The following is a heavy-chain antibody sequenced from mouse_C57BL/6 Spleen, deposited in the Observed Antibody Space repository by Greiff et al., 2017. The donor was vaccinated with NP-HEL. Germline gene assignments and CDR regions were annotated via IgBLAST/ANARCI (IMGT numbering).Heavy chain of an antibody. CDR1: GYTFTSYW. J-gene: IGHJ2*01. D-gene: IGHD1-1*01. CDR3: ARSHGSSSNYFDY. Sequence: VQLQQPGAELVKPGASVKLSCKASGYTFTSYWMHWVKQRPGHGLEWIGMIHPNSGSTNYNEKFKSKATLTVDKSSSTAYMQLSSLTSEYSAVYYCARSHGSSSNYFDYWGQGTTLTVSS. CDR2: IHPNSGST. V-gene: IGHV1-64*01.